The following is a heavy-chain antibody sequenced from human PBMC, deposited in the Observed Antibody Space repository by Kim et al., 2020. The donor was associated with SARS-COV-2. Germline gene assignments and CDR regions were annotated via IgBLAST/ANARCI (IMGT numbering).Heavy chain of an antibody. D-gene: IGHD3-22*01. J-gene: IGHJ4*02. V-gene: IGHV3-64D*09. CDR1: GFTFSSYA. CDR2: ISSNGGST. CDR3: VNLGQGRKYYYDSSDEGVGY. Sequence: GGSLRLSCSASGFTFSSYAMHWVRQAPGKGLEYVSAISSNGGSTYYADSVKGRFTISRDNSKNTLYLQMSSLRAEDTAVYYCVNLGQGRKYYYDSSDEGVGYWGQGTLVTVSS.